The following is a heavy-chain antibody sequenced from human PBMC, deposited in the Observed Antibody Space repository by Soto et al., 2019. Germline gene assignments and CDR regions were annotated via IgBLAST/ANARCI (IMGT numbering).Heavy chain of an antibody. J-gene: IGHJ5*02. CDR2: INHSGST. CDR1: GGSFSGYY. Sequence: QVQLQQWGAGLLKPSETLSLTCAVYGGSFSGYYWSWIRQPPGKGLEWIGEINHSGSTNYNPSLKSRVTISVDTSKNQFSLKLSSVTAADTAVYYCAREGLRILTGYYTSRPDNWFDPWGQGTLVTVSS. D-gene: IGHD3-9*01. V-gene: IGHV4-34*01. CDR3: AREGLRILTGYYTSRPDNWFDP.